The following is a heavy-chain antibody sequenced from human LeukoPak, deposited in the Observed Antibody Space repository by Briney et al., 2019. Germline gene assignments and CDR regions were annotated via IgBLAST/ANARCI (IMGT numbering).Heavy chain of an antibody. CDR3: AKVMIGH. CDR1: GFTFSSYG. Sequence: GGSLRLSCAASGFTFSSYGMHWVRQAPGKGLEWVAFIRCDGSNKYYADSVKGRFTISRDNSKNTLYLQMNSLRAEDTAVYYCAKVMIGHWGQGTLVTVSS. CDR2: IRCDGSNK. J-gene: IGHJ4*02. D-gene: IGHD3-22*01. V-gene: IGHV3-30*02.